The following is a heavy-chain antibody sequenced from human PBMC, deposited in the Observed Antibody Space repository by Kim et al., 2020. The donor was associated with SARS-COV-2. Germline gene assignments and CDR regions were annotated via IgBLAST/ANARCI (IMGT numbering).Heavy chain of an antibody. CDR2: INPNNGAA. J-gene: IGHJ3*01. Sequence: ASVKVSCKASGDTFNDYPMHWVRQAPGQGLEWMGLINPNNGAARYAQNFQGRVSMTRDTSISTAYMELCSLKSDDTAVYYCARGVSSSGLIFAVWGRGTM. CDR3: ARGVSSSGLIFAV. D-gene: IGHD6-25*01. CDR1: GDTFNDYP. V-gene: IGHV1-2*02.